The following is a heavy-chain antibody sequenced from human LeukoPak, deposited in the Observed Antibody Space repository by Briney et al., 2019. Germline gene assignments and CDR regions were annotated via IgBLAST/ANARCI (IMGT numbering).Heavy chain of an antibody. V-gene: IGHV3-74*01. Sequence: GGSLRLSCGASRFTFSTYWMHWVRQAPGKGLVWVSHIKSDGRSTTYADSVKGRFTISRDNAKNTVSLQMNSLRVEDTAVYYCARDVGRGGMIPANAFDVWGQGTMVTVSS. CDR2: IKSDGRST. D-gene: IGHD2-15*01. J-gene: IGHJ3*01. CDR1: RFTFSTYW. CDR3: ARDVGRGGMIPANAFDV.